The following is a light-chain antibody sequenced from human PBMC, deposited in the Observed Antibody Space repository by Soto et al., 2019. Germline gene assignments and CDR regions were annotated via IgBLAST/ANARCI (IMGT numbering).Light chain of an antibody. V-gene: IGKV1-39*01. CDR1: QSINTY. CDR2: AAS. J-gene: IGKJ2*01. CDR3: QQSYSSPDT. Sequence: DIQMTQSPSSLSASVGDRVTISCRASQSINTYLNWYQQKPGKAPKLLIYAASSLHGGVPSRFSGSGVGTNFNLTVSSLQPEDFATYYCQQSYSSPDTFGQGTTLEIK.